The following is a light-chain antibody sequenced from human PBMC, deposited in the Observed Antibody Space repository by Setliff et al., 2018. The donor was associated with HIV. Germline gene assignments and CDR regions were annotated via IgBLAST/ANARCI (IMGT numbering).Light chain of an antibody. J-gene: IGLJ1*01. V-gene: IGLV2-14*01. CDR2: EVR. CDR3: SSYAISNTLL. CDR1: SSDVGGYNY. Sequence: QSVLAQPASVSGSPGQSITISCTGTSSDVGGYNYVSWYQQHPGKAPKLIIFEVRNRPSGVSNRFSGSKSGNTASLTISGLQAEDEGDYYCSSYAISNTLLFGTGTKAPS.